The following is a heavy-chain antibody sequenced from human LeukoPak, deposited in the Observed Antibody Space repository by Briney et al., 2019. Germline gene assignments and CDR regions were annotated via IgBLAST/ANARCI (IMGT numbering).Heavy chain of an antibody. CDR3: ARLPAAIIFDY. D-gene: IGHD2-2*01. CDR1: GGSISSSSYH. J-gene: IGHJ4*02. V-gene: IGHV4-39*01. Sequence: SETLSLTCTVSGGSISSSSYHWGWIRQPPGKGLEWIGCIYYSGSTYYNPSLKSRVTISVDTSKNQFSLKLSSVTAADTAVYYCARLPAAIIFDYWGQGTLVTVSS. CDR2: IYYSGST.